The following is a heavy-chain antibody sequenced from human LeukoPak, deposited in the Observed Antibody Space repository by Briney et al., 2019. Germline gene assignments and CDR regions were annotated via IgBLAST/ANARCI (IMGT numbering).Heavy chain of an antibody. CDR2: ISGSGGTT. J-gene: IGHJ4*02. V-gene: IGHV3-23*01. D-gene: IGHD1-26*01. CDR1: GFTFSSYA. Sequence: GGSLRLSCAASGFTFSSYAMSWVRQAPGKRLEWVSTISGSGGTTYYADSVKGRFTISRDNSKNTLFLQMSSLRAEDTAVYYATVEYYFDYWGQGTLVTVSS. CDR3: TVEYYFDY.